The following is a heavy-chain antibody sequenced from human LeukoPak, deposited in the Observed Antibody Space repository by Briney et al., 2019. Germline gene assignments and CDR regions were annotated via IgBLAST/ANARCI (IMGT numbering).Heavy chain of an antibody. J-gene: IGHJ6*03. CDR2: INHSGST. D-gene: IGHD3-10*01. CDR1: GGSFSGYY. V-gene: IGHV4-34*01. Sequence: SETLSLTCAVYGGSFSGYYWSWIRQPPGKGLEWIGEINHSGSTNYNPSLKSRVTISVDTSKNQFSLKLSSVTAADTAMYYCARFRVSRGVIITNYYYYYMDVWGKGTTVTISS. CDR3: ARFRVSRGVIITNYYYYYMDV.